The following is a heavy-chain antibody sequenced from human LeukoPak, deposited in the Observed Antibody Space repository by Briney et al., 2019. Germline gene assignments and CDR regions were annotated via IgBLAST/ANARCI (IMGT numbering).Heavy chain of an antibody. CDR2: INPSGGST. V-gene: IGHV1-46*01. Sequence: ASVKVSCKASGYTFTSYYMHWVRQAPGQGLEWMGIINPSGGSTSYAQKFQGRVTMTRDTSTSTVYMELSSLRSEDTAVYYCARDRSRGPLSPPNYYYYGMDVWSQGTTVTVSS. CDR1: GYTFTSYY. CDR3: ARDRSRGPLSPPNYYYYGMDV. D-gene: IGHD3-16*02. J-gene: IGHJ6*02.